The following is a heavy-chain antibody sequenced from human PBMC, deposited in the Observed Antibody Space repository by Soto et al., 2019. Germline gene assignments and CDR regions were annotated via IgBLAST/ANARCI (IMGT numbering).Heavy chain of an antibody. CDR1: GGTFSSYA. J-gene: IGHJ4*02. V-gene: IGHV1-69*13. Sequence: WASVKVSCKASGGTFSSYAISWVRQAPGQGLEWMGGIIPIFSTANYAQKFQGRVTITADESTSTAYMELSSLRSEDTAVYYCARDRGAAGNFDYWGQGTLVTVSS. CDR3: ARDRGAAGNFDY. D-gene: IGHD6-13*01. CDR2: IIPIFSTA.